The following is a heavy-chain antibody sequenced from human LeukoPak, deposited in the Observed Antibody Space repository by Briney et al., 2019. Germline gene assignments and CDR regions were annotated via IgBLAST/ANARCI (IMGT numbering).Heavy chain of an antibody. Sequence: GGSLRLSCAASGFTFNTFWMIWVRQSAGQGREWLADLDQGGSKKYCVSSLKGRFTISRDNAKNSLYLQMYTLRAEDTAVYYCVRDKGGRSGAIYYDAFDVWGQGTMVTVSS. D-gene: IGHD1-26*01. J-gene: IGHJ3*01. V-gene: IGHV3-7*01. CDR2: LDQGGSKK. CDR1: GFTFNTFW. CDR3: VRDKGGRSGAIYYDAFDV.